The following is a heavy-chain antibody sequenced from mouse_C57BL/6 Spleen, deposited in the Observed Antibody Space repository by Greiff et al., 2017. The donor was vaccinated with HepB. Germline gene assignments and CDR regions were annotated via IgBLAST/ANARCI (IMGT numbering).Heavy chain of an antibody. D-gene: IGHD1-1*01. CDR3: ARGGYYGSSLSFAY. V-gene: IGHV5-17*01. CDR1: GFTFSDYG. Sequence: DVKLVESGGGLVKPGGSLKLSCAASGFTFSDYGMHWVRQAPEKGLEWVAYISSGSSTIYYADTVKGRFTISRDNAKNTLFLQMTSLRSEDTAMYYCARGGYYGSSLSFAYWGQGTLVTVSA. J-gene: IGHJ3*01. CDR2: ISSGSSTI.